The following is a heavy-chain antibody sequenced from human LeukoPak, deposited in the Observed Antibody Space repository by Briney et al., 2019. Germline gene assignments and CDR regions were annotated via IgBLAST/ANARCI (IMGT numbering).Heavy chain of an antibody. V-gene: IGHV3-66*01. D-gene: IGHD6-19*01. Sequence: QAGGSLRLSCVASGFTVSSNYMSWVRQAPGKGLEWVSVIYSGGSTYYADSVEGRFTISRDNSKNTLYLQMNSLRAEDTAVYYCARGDSSGWYYYFDYWGQGTLVTVSS. CDR1: GFTVSSNY. J-gene: IGHJ4*02. CDR2: IYSGGST. CDR3: ARGDSSGWYYYFDY.